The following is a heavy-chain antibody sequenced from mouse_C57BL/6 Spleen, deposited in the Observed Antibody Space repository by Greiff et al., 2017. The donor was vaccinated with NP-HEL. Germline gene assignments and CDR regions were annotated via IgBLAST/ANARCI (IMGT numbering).Heavy chain of an antibody. J-gene: IGHJ2*01. CDR1: GFNIKDYY. Sequence: EVQLQESGAELVRPGASVKLSCTASGFNIKDYYMHWVKQRPEQGLEWIGRIDPEDGATEYAPKFQGKATMTADTSSNTAYRQRSSLTSEDTAGYYCTTTYSNFGWDYWGQGTTLTVSS. CDR2: IDPEDGAT. D-gene: IGHD2-5*01. CDR3: TTTYSNFGWDY. V-gene: IGHV14-1*01.